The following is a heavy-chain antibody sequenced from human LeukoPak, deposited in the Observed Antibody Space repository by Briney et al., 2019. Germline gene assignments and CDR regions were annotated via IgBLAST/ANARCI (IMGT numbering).Heavy chain of an antibody. CDR3: ARGELTDYYYGMDV. D-gene: IGHD3-10*01. CDR1: GGSFSGYY. Sequence: KPSETLSLTCAVYGGSFSGYYWSWIRQPPGKGLEWIGEINHSGSTNYNPSLKSRVTISVDTSKNQFSLKLSSVTAADTAVYYCARGELTDYYYGMDVWGQGTTVTVSS. J-gene: IGHJ6*02. CDR2: INHSGST. V-gene: IGHV4-34*01.